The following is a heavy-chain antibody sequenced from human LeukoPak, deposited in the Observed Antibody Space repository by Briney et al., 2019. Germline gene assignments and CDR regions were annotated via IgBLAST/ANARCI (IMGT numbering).Heavy chain of an antibody. Sequence: NPSETLSLTCAVYGGSFSGYFWSWIRQPAGKGLEWIGRIYDSGTNYNPSLKSRVTMSADTSKNQFSLKLSSVTAADTAVYFCAREVIIRGVTHFDYWGQGALVTVSS. V-gene: IGHV4-59*10. CDR3: AREVIIRGVTHFDY. CDR2: IYDSGT. J-gene: IGHJ4*02. CDR1: GGSFSGYF. D-gene: IGHD3-10*01.